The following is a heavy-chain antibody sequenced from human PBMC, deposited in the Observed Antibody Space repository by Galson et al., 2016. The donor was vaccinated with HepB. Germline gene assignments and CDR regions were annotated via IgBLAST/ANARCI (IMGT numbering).Heavy chain of an antibody. CDR3: ARTVAGTGGSCDY. Sequence: ETLSLTCTVSGGSINRYYWSWIRQPPGRGLEWLAYIYNSGNSNYNPSLKSRVAISVDTSKNQFSLKLTSVTAADTAVYYCARTVAGTGGSCDYWGQGTLVTVSS. CDR2: IYNSGNS. J-gene: IGHJ4*02. D-gene: IGHD6-19*01. CDR1: GGSINRYY. V-gene: IGHV4-59*01.